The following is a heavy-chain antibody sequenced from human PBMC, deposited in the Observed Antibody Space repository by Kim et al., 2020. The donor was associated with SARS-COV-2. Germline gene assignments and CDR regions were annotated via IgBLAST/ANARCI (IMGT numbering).Heavy chain of an antibody. J-gene: IGHJ5*02. V-gene: IGHV5-51*01. CDR3: ARIVVVTAKGNWFDP. D-gene: IGHD2-21*02. Sequence: SFQGQVTISADKSISTAYLQWSSLKASDTAMYYCARIVVVTAKGNWFDPWGQGTLVTVSS.